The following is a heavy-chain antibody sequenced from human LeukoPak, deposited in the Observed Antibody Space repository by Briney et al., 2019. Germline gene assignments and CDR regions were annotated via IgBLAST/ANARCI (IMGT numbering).Heavy chain of an antibody. J-gene: IGHJ4*02. V-gene: IGHV3-7*02. CDR3: TKYGDDDTPGLN. CDR2: IKEDGSDK. Sequence: GGSLRLSCAASGFSFSSYWMTWVRQAPGKGLEWVANIKEDGSDKYYVDSVKGRFTISRDNAQNSLYLQMNSLRAEDTAVYYCTKYGDDDTPGLNWGQGTLVTVSS. D-gene: IGHD4-17*01. CDR1: GFSFSSYW.